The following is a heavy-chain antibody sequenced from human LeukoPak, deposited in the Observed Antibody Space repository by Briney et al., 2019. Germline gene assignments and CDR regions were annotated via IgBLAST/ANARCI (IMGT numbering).Heavy chain of an antibody. Sequence: PGGSLRLSCAASGFIFSSNWMGSVRQAPGKGLEWVANIKQEGSDKYYVDSVKGRFTISRDNAKNSLYLQMNSLRAEDTAVYYCARGRYTSGWYPDYFDYWGQGTLVTVSS. CDR2: IKQEGSDK. D-gene: IGHD6-19*01. J-gene: IGHJ4*02. V-gene: IGHV3-7*01. CDR3: ARGRYTSGWYPDYFDY. CDR1: GFIFSSNW.